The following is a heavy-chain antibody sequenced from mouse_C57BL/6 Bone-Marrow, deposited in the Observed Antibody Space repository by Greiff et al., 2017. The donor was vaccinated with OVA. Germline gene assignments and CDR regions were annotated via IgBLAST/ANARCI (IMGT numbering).Heavy chain of an antibody. Sequence: QVQLKESRAELVRPGTSVKVSCKASGYAFTNYLIEWVKQRPGQGLEWIGVINPGSGGTNYNEKFKGKATLTADKSSSTAYMQLSSLTSEDSAVYFCARGNYSWFAYWGQGTLVTVSA. V-gene: IGHV1-54*01. CDR2: INPGSGGT. CDR3: ARGNYSWFAY. CDR1: GYAFTNYL. J-gene: IGHJ3*01. D-gene: IGHD2-1*01.